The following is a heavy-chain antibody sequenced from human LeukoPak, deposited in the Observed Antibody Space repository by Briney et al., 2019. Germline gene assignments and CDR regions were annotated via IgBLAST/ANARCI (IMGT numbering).Heavy chain of an antibody. CDR2: IKQLGSEK. V-gene: IGHV3-7*01. CDR3: KRQRGWEYFDN. CDR1: GFTFRTYW. Sequence: GGSLRLSCAASGFTFRTYWMSWVRQSPGKGLEWVANIKQLGSEKYYEDSVKGRFTLSRDEGKNSLYLQMNRLRGEDTAVYYCKRQRGWEYFDNWGQGTLVIASS. J-gene: IGHJ4*02. D-gene: IGHD1-1*01.